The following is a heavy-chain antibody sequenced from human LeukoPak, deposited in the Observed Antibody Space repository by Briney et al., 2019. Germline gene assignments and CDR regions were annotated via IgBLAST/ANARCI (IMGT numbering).Heavy chain of an antibody. J-gene: IGHJ4*02. D-gene: IGHD4-17*01. CDR3: ARGGTTVTKLGY. V-gene: IGHV3-66*01. Sequence: GGSLRLSCAASEFTVSSNYMSWVRQAPGKGLEWVSVIYSGGSTYYADSVKGRFTISRDNSKNTLYLQMNSLRAEDTAVYYCARGGTTVTKLGYWGQGTLVTVSS. CDR2: IYSGGST. CDR1: EFTVSSNY.